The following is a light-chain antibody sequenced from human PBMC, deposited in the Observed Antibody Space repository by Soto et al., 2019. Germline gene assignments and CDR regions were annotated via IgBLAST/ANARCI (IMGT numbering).Light chain of an antibody. CDR3: QQYGSSRRT. Sequence: EIVLTQSPGTLSLSPGERATLSCRASQSVSSSYLAWYQQKPGQAPRLLIYGASSRATGIPDRFSGSGSGTDFTLTISRLEPEDFAVYYCQQYGSSRRTFGQGTKGDI. J-gene: IGKJ1*01. CDR1: QSVSSSY. V-gene: IGKV3-20*01. CDR2: GAS.